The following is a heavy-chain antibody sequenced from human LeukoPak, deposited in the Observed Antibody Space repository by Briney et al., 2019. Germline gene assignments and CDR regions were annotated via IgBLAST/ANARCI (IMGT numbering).Heavy chain of an antibody. CDR3: ARGVEPLAANTLAY. CDR1: GFTVITND. J-gene: IGHJ4*02. D-gene: IGHD1-14*01. Sequence: GTLRLSCAASGFTVITNDMTWVRQAPGKGLEWVSVLYSDGNTKYADSVQGRFTISRDNSKNTLYLEMNSLSPDDTAVYYCARGVEPLAANTLAYWGQGTLVTVSS. V-gene: IGHV3-53*01. CDR2: LYSDGNT.